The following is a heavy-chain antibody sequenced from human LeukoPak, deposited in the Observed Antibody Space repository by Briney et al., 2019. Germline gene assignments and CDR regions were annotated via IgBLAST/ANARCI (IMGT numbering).Heavy chain of an antibody. D-gene: IGHD2-21*02. CDR1: GLTVSRKF. V-gene: IGHV3-66*01. CDR2: IYDDGST. J-gene: IGHJ1*01. CDR3: ASCGNDCDPRETAWVDFLH. Sequence: GGSLRLSCVVSGLTVSRKFMNWVRQAPGKGLEWVSGIYDDGSTFYADSVKGRFSISRDTSRNTLSPQMSSLRAEDTAVYFCASCGNDCDPRETAWVDFLHWGQGALVTVSS.